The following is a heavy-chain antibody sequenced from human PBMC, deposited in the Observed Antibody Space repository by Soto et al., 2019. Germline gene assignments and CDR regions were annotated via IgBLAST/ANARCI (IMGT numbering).Heavy chain of an antibody. D-gene: IGHD3-22*01. CDR1: GYTFTSYA. J-gene: IGHJ4*02. CDR3: ARELLGGYPFDY. Sequence: QVQLVQSGAEEKKPGASVKVSCKASGYTFTSYAMHWVRQAPGQRLEWMGWINAGNGNTKYSQKFQGRVTITRDTSASTAYMELSSLRSEDTAVYYCARELLGGYPFDYWGQGTLVTVSS. CDR2: INAGNGNT. V-gene: IGHV1-3*05.